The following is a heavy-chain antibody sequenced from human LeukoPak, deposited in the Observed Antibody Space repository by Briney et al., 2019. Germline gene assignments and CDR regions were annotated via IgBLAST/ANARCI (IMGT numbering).Heavy chain of an antibody. CDR2: IFPSGGEI. Sequence: GGSLRLSCAASGFTFSSYWMIWVRQPPGKGLEWVSSIFPSGGEIHYADSVRGRFTIPRDNSKSTLSLQMNSLRAEDTAIYYCATYRQVLLPFESWGQGTLVTVSS. CDR3: ATYRQVLLPFES. J-gene: IGHJ4*02. D-gene: IGHD2-8*02. V-gene: IGHV3-23*01. CDR1: GFTFSSYW.